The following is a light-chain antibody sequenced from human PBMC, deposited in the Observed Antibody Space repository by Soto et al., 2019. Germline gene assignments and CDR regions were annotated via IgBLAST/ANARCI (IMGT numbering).Light chain of an antibody. CDR3: QKYDSAPLT. J-gene: IGKJ4*01. V-gene: IGKV1-27*01. CDR2: GAS. CDR1: QGFSNS. Sequence: DLQMTQSPSSLTASIGDRVTISCRASQGFSNSLAWYQQKPGKVPTLLIYGASILQSGVPSRFSGSGSGTEFTLTISCLQPEDVATYFCQKYDSAPLTFGGGTKLEVK.